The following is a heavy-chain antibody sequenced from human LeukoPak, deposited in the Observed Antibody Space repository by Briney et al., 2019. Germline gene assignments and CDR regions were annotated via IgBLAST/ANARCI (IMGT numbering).Heavy chain of an antibody. CDR2: INPNSGGT. CDR3: ASLSAVYYDSSEPYYYGMDV. Sequence: ASVKVSCKASGYTFTSYYMHWVRQAPGQGLEWMGWINPNSGGTNYAQKFQGRVTMTRDTSISTAYMELSRLRSDDTAVYYCASLSAVYYDSSEPYYYGMDVWGQGTTVTVSS. V-gene: IGHV1-2*02. CDR1: GYTFTSYY. D-gene: IGHD3-22*01. J-gene: IGHJ6*02.